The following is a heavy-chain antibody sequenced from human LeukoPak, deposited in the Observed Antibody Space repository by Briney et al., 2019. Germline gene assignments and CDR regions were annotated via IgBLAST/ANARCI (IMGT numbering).Heavy chain of an antibody. CDR1: GYRFASYA. D-gene: IGHD6-6*01. CDR2: ISAYNGNT. J-gene: IGHJ4*02. CDR3: ARDGVEQLVQDLDY. V-gene: IGHV1-18*01. Sequence: ASVKVSCEASGYRFASYAITWVRQAPGQGLEWMGWISAYNGNTNYAQKLQGRVTMTTDTSTSTAYMELRSLRSDDTAVYYCARDGVEQLVQDLDYWGQGTLVTVSS.